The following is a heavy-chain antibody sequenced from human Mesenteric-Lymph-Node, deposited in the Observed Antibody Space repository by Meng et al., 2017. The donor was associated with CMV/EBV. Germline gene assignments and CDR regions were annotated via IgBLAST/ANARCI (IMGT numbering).Heavy chain of an antibody. CDR2: ISSSSSSI. Sequence: LSCAASGCTFSSYTMNWVRQAPGKGLEWVSSISSSSSSIYYADSVKSRFTISRDNAKNSLYLQMNSLRAEDTAVYYCAINIAVAGFNYWGQGTLVTVSS. CDR3: AINIAVAGFNY. CDR1: GCTFSSYT. D-gene: IGHD6-13*01. J-gene: IGHJ4*02. V-gene: IGHV3-21*01.